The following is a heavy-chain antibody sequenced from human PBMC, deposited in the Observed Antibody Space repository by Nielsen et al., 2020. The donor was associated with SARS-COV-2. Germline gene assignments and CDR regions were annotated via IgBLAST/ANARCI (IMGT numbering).Heavy chain of an antibody. CDR3: AKDFHGSVADFFGN. CDR1: GFTFSNSA. J-gene: IGHJ4*02. V-gene: IGHV3-23*01. D-gene: IGHD2-2*03. Sequence: GESLKISCTASGFTFSNSAMSWVRQTSGKGLEWVSSISGSGDRTDYADFVKGRVIISRDNSKNTLHLQMNSLRAEDTALYFCAKDFHGSVADFFGNWGQGTLVTVSS. CDR2: ISGSGDRT.